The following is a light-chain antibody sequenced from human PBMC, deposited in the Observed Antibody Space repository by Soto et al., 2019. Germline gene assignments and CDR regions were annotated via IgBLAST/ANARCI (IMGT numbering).Light chain of an antibody. Sequence: DIQMTQSPSSVSASVGDRVTISCQASQGISRSLAWYQQKPGKAPKLLIYEASTLKSGVPSRFSGSGSGTEFTLTISSLQPDDFATYYCQHYNSYSEAFGQGTKVDIK. CDR3: QHYNSYSEA. CDR2: EAS. J-gene: IGKJ1*01. V-gene: IGKV1-5*03. CDR1: QGISRS.